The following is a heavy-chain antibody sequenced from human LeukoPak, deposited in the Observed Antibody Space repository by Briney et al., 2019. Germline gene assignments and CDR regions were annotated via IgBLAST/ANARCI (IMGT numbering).Heavy chain of an antibody. CDR1: GGSLSSSSYY. D-gene: IGHD3-10*01. CDR3: ARSRQASGLLGS. CDR2: IYYSGST. J-gene: IGHJ5*01. V-gene: IGHV4-39*07. Sequence: SETLSLTCTVSGGSLSSSSYYWGWIRQPPGKGLEWIGSIYYSGSTYYNPSLKSRFTISVDRPKNQFFLTVTSVTAADTAVYFCARSRQASGLLGSWGQGTLVAVSS.